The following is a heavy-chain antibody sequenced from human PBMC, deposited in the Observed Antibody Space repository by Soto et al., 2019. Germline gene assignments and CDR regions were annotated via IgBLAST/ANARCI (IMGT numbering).Heavy chain of an antibody. Sequence: QVQLQESGPGLVKPSQTLSLTCTVSGGSINSAGYYWSWIRQHPGKGLEWIGYIYYSGITYYNPSLKSRVTISVDTSKNQFSLKLTSVTAADTAVYYCARDGGSGTYYYYGMDVWGQGTTVTVSS. D-gene: IGHD3-10*01. J-gene: IGHJ6*02. CDR2: IYYSGIT. V-gene: IGHV4-31*03. CDR3: ARDGGSGTYYYYGMDV. CDR1: GGSINSAGYY.